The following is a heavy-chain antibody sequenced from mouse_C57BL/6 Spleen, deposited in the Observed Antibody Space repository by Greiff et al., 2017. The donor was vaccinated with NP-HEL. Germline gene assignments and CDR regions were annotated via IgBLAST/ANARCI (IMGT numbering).Heavy chain of an antibody. CDR1: GYSITSGYY. CDR3: AREGYYPLYAMDY. D-gene: IGHD2-3*01. Sequence: EVQRVESGPGLVKPSQSLSLTCSVTGYSITSGYYWNWIRQFPGNKLEWMGYISYDGSNNYNPSLKNRISITRDTSKNQFFLKLNSVTTEDTATYYCAREGYYPLYAMDYWGQGTSVTFSS. V-gene: IGHV3-6*01. CDR2: ISYDGSN. J-gene: IGHJ4*01.